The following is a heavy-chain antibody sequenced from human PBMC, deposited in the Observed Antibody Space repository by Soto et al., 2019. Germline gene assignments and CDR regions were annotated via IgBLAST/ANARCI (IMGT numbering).Heavy chain of an antibody. CDR3: AXEEVPAASHQLYYYGMDV. CDR1: GFTFSSYG. Sequence: QVQLVESGGGVVQPGRSLRVSCAASGFTFSSYGMHWVRQAPGKGLEWVAVIWYDGSNKYYADSVKGRFTISRDSSKXTLXLXXXXXRXEXXXXXXXAXEEVPAASHQLYYYGMDVWGQGTTVTVSS. V-gene: IGHV3-33*01. CDR2: IWYDGSNK. D-gene: IGHD2-2*01. J-gene: IGHJ6*02.